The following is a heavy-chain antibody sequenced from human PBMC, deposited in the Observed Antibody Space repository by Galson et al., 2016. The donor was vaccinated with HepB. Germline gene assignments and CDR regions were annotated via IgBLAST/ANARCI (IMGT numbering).Heavy chain of an antibody. CDR3: AREFKIAAPGVLDY. CDR2: ILYYGSKK. CDR1: GFTFSRYG. D-gene: IGHD6-13*01. V-gene: IGHV3-33*01. J-gene: IGHJ4*02. Sequence: SLRLSCAASGFTFSRYGMHWVRQAPGKGLEWVAVILYYGSKKYYAHSVKGRFTISRDNSKNTLYLQMNSLRAEDKAVYYCAREFKIAAPGVLDYWGQGTLVTVSS.